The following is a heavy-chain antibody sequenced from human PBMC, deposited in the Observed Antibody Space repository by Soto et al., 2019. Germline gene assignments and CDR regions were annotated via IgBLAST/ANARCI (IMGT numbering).Heavy chain of an antibody. CDR3: AREIVVVTAPLYYFDY. CDR1: GGSISSGGYY. Sequence: SETLSLTCTVSGGSISSGGYYWSWIRQHPGKGLEWIGYIYYSGSTYYNPSLKSRVTISVDTSKNQFSLKLSSVTAADTAVYYCAREIVVVTAPLYYFDYWGQGTLVTVSS. J-gene: IGHJ4*02. CDR2: IYYSGST. V-gene: IGHV4-31*03. D-gene: IGHD2-21*02.